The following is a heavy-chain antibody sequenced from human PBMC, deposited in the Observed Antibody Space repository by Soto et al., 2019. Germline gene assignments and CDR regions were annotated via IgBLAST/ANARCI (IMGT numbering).Heavy chain of an antibody. CDR1: GFSFSSYE. CDR3: ASLSGSYGFDP. V-gene: IGHV3-48*03. D-gene: IGHD1-26*01. CDR2: ISSSGSDT. Sequence: EAQLVESGGGLVQPGGSLRLSCEGSGFSFSSYEMNWVRQAPGKGLEWVSYISSSGSDTYYADSVKARFTISRDNAQNSLYLQMTRLRAEDAAIYYWASLSGSYGFDPWGQGTLVTVSS. J-gene: IGHJ5*02.